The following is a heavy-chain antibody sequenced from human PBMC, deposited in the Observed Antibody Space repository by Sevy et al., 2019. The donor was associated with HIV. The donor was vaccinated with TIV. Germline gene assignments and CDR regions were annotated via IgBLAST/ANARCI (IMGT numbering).Heavy chain of an antibody. CDR3: AEDFYDSSGYYPMEAFDI. V-gene: IGHV3-23*01. J-gene: IGHJ3*02. D-gene: IGHD3-22*01. Sequence: GGSLRLSCAASGFTFTTYAMGWVRQAPGKGLKWVSTLSGSGASTYYADSVKGRFTIFRDNSKNKLFLQMDSLRAEDTAVYYFAEDFYDSSGYYPMEAFDIWGQGTMVTVSS. CDR1: GFTFTTYA. CDR2: LSGSGAST.